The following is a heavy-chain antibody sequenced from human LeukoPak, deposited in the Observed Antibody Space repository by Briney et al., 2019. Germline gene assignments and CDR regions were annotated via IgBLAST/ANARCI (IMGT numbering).Heavy chain of an antibody. D-gene: IGHD3-10*01. Sequence: TSETLSLTCTVSGGSIRISNYYWGWIRRPPGKGLEWIASVYYTGTTYYNPSLKSRVTLFVETSKNQFSLKLTSVSAADTAVYYCARHSNYASGSVAKGLFEYWGQGTLVTVSS. CDR1: GGSIRISNYY. CDR3: ARHSNYASGSVAKGLFEY. J-gene: IGHJ4*02. CDR2: VYYTGTT. V-gene: IGHV4-39*01.